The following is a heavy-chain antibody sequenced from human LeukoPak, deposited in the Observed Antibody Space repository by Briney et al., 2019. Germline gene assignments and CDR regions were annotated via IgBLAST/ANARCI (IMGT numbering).Heavy chain of an antibody. CDR1: GYTFINYA. V-gene: IGHV1-3*01. Sequence: GASVKVSCKASGYTFINYAINWGRQAPGQRLEWVGWINAVNGNTKYSPKFQGRVTITTDTSTSTAYMELRSLRSDDTAVYYCAREYSSSSSWNPTEYFQHWGQGTLVTVSS. CDR3: AREYSSSSSWNPTEYFQH. J-gene: IGHJ1*01. CDR2: INAVNGNT. D-gene: IGHD6-6*01.